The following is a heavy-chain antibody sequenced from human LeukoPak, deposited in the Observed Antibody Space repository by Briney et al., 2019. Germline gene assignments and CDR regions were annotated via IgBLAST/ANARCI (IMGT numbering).Heavy chain of an antibody. CDR2: IYYSGST. CDR3: ARVTGYMIEDYFDY. CDR1: GDSISSYY. V-gene: IGHV4-59*01. J-gene: IGHJ4*02. Sequence: SETLSLTCTVSGDSISSYYWSWIRQPPGKGLEWIGYIYYSGSTNYNPSLKSRVTISVDTSKNQFSLKLNSVTAADTAVYYCARVTGYMIEDYFDYWGQGILVTVSS. D-gene: IGHD3-9*01.